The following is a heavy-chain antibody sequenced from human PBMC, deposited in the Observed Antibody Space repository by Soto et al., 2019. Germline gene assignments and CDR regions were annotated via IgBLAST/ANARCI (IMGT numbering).Heavy chain of an antibody. V-gene: IGHV3-33*01. D-gene: IGHD3-16*02. CDR1: GFTFSSYG. J-gene: IGHJ4*02. CDR2: IWYDGSNK. Sequence: GGSLRLSCAASGFTFSSYGMHWVHQAPGKGLEWVAVIWYDGSNKYYADSVKGRFTISRDNSKNTLYLQMNSLRAEDTAVYYCARGVLFGGVIVAFDYWGQGTLVTVSS. CDR3: ARGVLFGGVIVAFDY.